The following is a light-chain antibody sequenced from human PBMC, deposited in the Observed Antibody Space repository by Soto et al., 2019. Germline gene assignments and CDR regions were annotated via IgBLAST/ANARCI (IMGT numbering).Light chain of an antibody. CDR3: QQRSNWPFD. CDR2: DAS. Sequence: ELVLTQSPATLSLSPGERATLSCRASQSVSSYLAWYQQKPGQAPGLLIYDASNRATGIPARFSGSGSGTDFTLTISSLEPEDFAVYYCQQRSNWPFDFGQGTRLEIK. CDR1: QSVSSY. V-gene: IGKV3-11*01. J-gene: IGKJ5*01.